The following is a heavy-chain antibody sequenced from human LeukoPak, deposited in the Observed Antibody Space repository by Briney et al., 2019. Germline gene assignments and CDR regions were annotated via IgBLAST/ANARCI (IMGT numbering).Heavy chain of an antibody. D-gene: IGHD5-24*01. CDR2: TYYRSKWYN. Sequence: SQTLSLTCALSGDSVSSNSAAWNWMRQSPSRGLEWLGRTYYRSKWYNDYAVSVKSRIIINPDTSKNQFSLQLNSVTPEDTAVYYCARDEDGYNYGFDPWGQGTLVTVSS. CDR1: GDSVSSNSAA. V-gene: IGHV6-1*01. J-gene: IGHJ5*02. CDR3: ARDEDGYNYGFDP.